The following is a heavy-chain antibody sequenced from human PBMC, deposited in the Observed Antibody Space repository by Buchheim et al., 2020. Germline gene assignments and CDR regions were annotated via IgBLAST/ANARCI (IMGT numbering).Heavy chain of an antibody. CDR1: GFTFSSYA. D-gene: IGHD2-2*02. CDR3: ARGISVCSSTSCYNNCHYYGMDV. CDR2: ISYDGSNK. Sequence: QVQLVESGGGVVQPGRSLRLSCAASGFTFSSYAMHWVRQAPGKGLEWVAVISYDGSNKYYADSVKGRFTISRDNSKNTLSLQMNSLRAEDTAVYYCARGISVCSSTSCYNNCHYYGMDVWGQGTT. J-gene: IGHJ6*02. V-gene: IGHV3-30-3*01.